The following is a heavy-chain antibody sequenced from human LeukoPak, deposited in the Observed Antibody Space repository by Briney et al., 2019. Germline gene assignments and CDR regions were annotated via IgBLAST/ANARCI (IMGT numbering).Heavy chain of an antibody. D-gene: IGHD3-10*01. CDR3: ATTTSYYYGSGSYHHDC. CDR2: ISGSGGNT. CDR1: GFTFSNYA. Sequence: GSLRLSCAASGFTFSNYAMSWVRQAPGKGLEWVSAISGSGGNTYYADSVKGRFTISRDNSKNTLYLQMNSLRAEDTAVYYCATTTSYYYGSGSYHHDCWGQGTLVTVS. V-gene: IGHV3-23*01. J-gene: IGHJ4*02.